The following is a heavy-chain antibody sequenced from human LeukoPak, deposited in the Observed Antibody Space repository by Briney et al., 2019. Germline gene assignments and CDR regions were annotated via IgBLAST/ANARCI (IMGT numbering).Heavy chain of an antibody. J-gene: IGHJ4*02. V-gene: IGHV3-33*01. CDR3: ARDAERVYYDSSGYFVAYYFDY. D-gene: IGHD3-22*01. CDR2: IWCDGSNK. CDR1: GFTFSSYG. Sequence: PGGSLRLSCAASGFTFSSYGMHWVRQAPGKGLEWVAVIWCDGSNKYYADSVKGRFTISRDNSKNTLYLQMNSLGAEDTAVYYCARDAERVYYDSSGYFVAYYFDYWGRGTLVTVSS.